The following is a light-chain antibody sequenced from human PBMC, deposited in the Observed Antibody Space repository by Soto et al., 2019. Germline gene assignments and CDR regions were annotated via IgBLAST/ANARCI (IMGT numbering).Light chain of an antibody. CDR2: GAS. CDR1: QSISSN. J-gene: IGKJ5*01. CDR3: QQYNNWPPIT. V-gene: IGKV3-15*01. Sequence: EIVMTQSPDTLSVSPGVRATLSCRASQSISSNLAWYQQKPGQAPRLLTYGASTRATGIPARFSGSGSGTEFTLTISSLQSEDFAVYYCQQYNNWPPITFGQGTRLEIK.